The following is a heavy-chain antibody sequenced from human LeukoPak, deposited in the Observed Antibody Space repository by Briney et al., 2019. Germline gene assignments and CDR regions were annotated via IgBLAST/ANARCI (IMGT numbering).Heavy chain of an antibody. J-gene: IGHJ4*02. CDR2: INPNSGGT. CDR3: ARKAPGLKTYYDILTPLGY. D-gene: IGHD3-9*01. CDR1: GYTFTGYY. V-gene: IGHV1-2*02. Sequence: GASVKVSCKASGYTFTGYYMHWVRQAPGQGLEWMGWINPNSGGTNYAQKFQGRVTMTRDTSISTAYMELSRLRSDDTAVYYCARKAPGLKTYYDILTPLGYWGQGTLVTVSS.